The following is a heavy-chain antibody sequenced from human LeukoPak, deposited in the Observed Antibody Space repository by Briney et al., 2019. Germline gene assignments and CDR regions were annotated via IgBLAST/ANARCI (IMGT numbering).Heavy chain of an antibody. V-gene: IGHV4-34*01. J-gene: IGHJ6*02. Sequence: SETLSLTCAVYGGSFSGYYWSWIRQPPGKGLEWIGEINHSGSTNYNPSLKSRVTISVDTSKNQFSLKLSSVTAADTAVYYCARGPKAAPARWRFGRRGMDVWGQGTTVTVSS. CDR3: ARGPKAAPARWRFGRRGMDV. D-gene: IGHD3-10*01. CDR2: INHSGST. CDR1: GGSFSGYY.